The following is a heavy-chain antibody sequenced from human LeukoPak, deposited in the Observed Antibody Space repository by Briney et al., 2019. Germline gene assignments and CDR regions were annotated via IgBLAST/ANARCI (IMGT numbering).Heavy chain of an antibody. D-gene: IGHD3-9*01. CDR1: GYTFTGYY. CDR3: ATLETGY. Sequence: ASVKVSCKASGYTFTGYYMHWVRQAPGKGLEWMGGFDPEDGETIYAQKFQGRVTMTEDTSTDTAYMELSSLRSEDTAVYYCATLETGYWGQGTLVTVSS. V-gene: IGHV1-24*01. CDR2: FDPEDGET. J-gene: IGHJ4*02.